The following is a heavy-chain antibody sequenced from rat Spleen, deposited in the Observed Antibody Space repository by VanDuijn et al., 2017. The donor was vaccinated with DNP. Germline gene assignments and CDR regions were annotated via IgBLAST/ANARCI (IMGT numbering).Heavy chain of an antibody. CDR2: LIFDGSTT. CDR3: TRRAGLSYYFDY. Sequence: EVQLVESGGGLVQPGRSLKFSCAASGFTFSDYAMAWVRQAPKKGLEWVATLIFDGSTTYYRDSVKGRFTSSRDNAKSTLFLQMDSLRSEDTATYYCTRRAGLSYYFDYWGQGVMVTVSS. CDR1: GFTFSDYA. J-gene: IGHJ2*01. D-gene: IGHD1-1*01. V-gene: IGHV5-17*01.